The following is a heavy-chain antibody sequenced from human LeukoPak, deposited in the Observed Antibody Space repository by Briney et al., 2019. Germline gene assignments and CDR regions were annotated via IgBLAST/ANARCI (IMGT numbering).Heavy chain of an antibody. Sequence: PGRSLRLSCAASGFTFSSYGMHWVRQAPGNGLEWVAVISFDGSNKSYADSVKGRFTISRDNSKNTLYLQMNSLRAEDTAVYYCAKDALGYCSGGSCSTRSWFDPWGQGTLVTVSS. V-gene: IGHV3-30*18. J-gene: IGHJ5*02. CDR1: GFTFSSYG. D-gene: IGHD2-15*01. CDR3: AKDALGYCSGGSCSTRSWFDP. CDR2: ISFDGSNK.